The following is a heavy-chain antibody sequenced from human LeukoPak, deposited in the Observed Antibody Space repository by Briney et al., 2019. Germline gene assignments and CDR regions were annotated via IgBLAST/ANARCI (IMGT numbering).Heavy chain of an antibody. CDR3: ARDLSLYADY. J-gene: IGHJ4*02. CDR2: IYSGGST. CDR1: GFTVSSNY. D-gene: IGHD2-2*02. Sequence: PRGSLRLSCAASGFTVSSNYMSWVRQAPGKGLEWVSVIYSGGSTYYADSVKGRFTISRDNSKNTLYLQMNSLRAEDTAVYYCARDLSLYADYWGQGTLVTVSS. V-gene: IGHV3-66*01.